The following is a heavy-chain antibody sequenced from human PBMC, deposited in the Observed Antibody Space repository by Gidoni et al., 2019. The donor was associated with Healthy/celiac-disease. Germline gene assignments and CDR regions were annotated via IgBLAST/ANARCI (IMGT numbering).Heavy chain of an antibody. V-gene: IGHV1-46*03. CDR1: GYTFTSYY. Sequence: QVQLVQSGAEVKKPGASVKASCKAAGYTFTSYYMHWVRQAPGHGLEWMGIINPGGGSTSYSQKFQSRVTMTRGTYTSTVYMELSSLISEDAAVYYCSRGVGATKADWFDPWGQGTLVTVSS. J-gene: IGHJ5*02. CDR2: INPGGGST. CDR3: SRGVGATKADWFDP. D-gene: IGHD1-26*01.